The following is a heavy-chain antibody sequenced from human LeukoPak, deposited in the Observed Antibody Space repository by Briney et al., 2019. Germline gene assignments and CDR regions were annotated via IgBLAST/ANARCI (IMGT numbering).Heavy chain of an antibody. D-gene: IGHD3-16*01. CDR3: ARDLGGGVDY. V-gene: IGHV4-31*03. J-gene: IGHJ4*02. CDR2: IYYRGST. CDR1: GGSISSGAYY. Sequence: PSETLSLTCTVSGGSISSGAYYWSWNRQHPGKGLEWIGYIYYRGSTYYSPSLKSRASILVDTSKNQFSLRLTSVTAADTAVYYCARDLGGGVDYWGQGTLVTVSS.